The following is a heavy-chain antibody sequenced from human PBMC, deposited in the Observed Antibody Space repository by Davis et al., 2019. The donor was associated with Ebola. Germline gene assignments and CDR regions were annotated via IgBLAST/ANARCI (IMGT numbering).Heavy chain of an antibody. CDR1: GGSFSDYY. CDR2: IYYSGST. D-gene: IGHD6-13*01. J-gene: IGHJ4*02. Sequence: PSETLSLTCAVYGGSFSDYYWSWIRQPPGKGLEWIGYIYYSGSTNYNPSLKSRVTISVDTSKNQFSLKLSSVTAADTAVYYCARHGIAAAFDYWGQGTLVTVSS. V-gene: IGHV4-59*08. CDR3: ARHGIAAAFDY.